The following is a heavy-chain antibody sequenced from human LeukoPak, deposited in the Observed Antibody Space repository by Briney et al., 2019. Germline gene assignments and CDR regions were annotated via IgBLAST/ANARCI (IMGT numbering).Heavy chain of an antibody. CDR2: ISGSGGST. CDR1: GFTFSNYA. D-gene: IGHD3-10*01. Sequence: GGSLRLSCAASGFTFSNYAMRWVRQAPGKGLEWVSAISGSGGSTYYADSVKGRFTISRDNSKNTLYLQMNSLRAEDTAVYYCARAVAALWFGELYGDYWGQGTLVTVSS. CDR3: ARAVAALWFGELYGDY. V-gene: IGHV3-23*01. J-gene: IGHJ4*02.